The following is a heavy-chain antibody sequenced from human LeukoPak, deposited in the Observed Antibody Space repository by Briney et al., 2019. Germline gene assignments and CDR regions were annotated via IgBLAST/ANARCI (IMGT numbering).Heavy chain of an antibody. J-gene: IGHJ6*02. CDR3: ARDGGSGTDYPGFYYYGMDV. Sequence: GGPLRLSCAASGFSVNTKHMSGLREATGGGLEGLYFIYNGVKTYYADSVKGRFTISRDNSKNTVYLQMNSLRAEDTAVYYCARDGGSGTDYPGFYYYGMDVWGQGTTVTVSS. CDR1: GFSVNTKH. D-gene: IGHD3-10*01. CDR2: IYNGVKT. V-gene: IGHV3-66*01.